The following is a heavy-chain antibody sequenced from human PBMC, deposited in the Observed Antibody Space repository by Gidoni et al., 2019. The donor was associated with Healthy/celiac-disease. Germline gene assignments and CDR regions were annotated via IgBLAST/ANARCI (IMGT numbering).Heavy chain of an antibody. D-gene: IGHD3-3*01. CDR1: GVTFSSYG. Sequence: QVQLVESGGGVVQPGRSLRLSCAASGVTFSSYGMHWVRQAPGKGLEWVAVISYDGSNKYYADSVNGRFTISRDNSKNTLYLQMNSLRAEDTAVYYCAKDPTRITIFGVVIPYYFDYWGQGTLVTVSS. CDR2: ISYDGSNK. J-gene: IGHJ4*02. V-gene: IGHV3-30*18. CDR3: AKDPTRITIFGVVIPYYFDY.